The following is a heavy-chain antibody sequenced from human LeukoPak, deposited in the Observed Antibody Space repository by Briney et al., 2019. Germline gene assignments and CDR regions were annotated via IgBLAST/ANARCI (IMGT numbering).Heavy chain of an antibody. CDR3: ASPFGLMSAAGTTSDY. CDR2: IYYSGST. Sequence: PSETLSLTCTVSGGSISSSSYYWGWIRQPPGKGLEWIGSIYYSGSTYYNPSLKSRVTISVDTSKNQFSLKLSSVTAADTAVYYCASPFGLMSAAGTTSDYWGQGTLVTVSS. CDR1: GGSISSSSYY. J-gene: IGHJ4*02. D-gene: IGHD6-13*01. V-gene: IGHV4-39*07.